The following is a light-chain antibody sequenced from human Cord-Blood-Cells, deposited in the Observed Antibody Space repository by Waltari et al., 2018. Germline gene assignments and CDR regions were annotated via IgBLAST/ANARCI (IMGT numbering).Light chain of an antibody. CDR1: QSISSH. V-gene: IGKV1-39*01. CDR3: QQSYSTPYT. CDR2: AAS. Sequence: DIQMTQSPSSLSASVGDRVTITCRASQSISSHLNCYQQKPGKAPKLLIYAASSLQSGVPSRFSGSGSGTDFTLTISSLQPEDFATYYCQQSYSTPYTFGQGTKLEIK. J-gene: IGKJ2*01.